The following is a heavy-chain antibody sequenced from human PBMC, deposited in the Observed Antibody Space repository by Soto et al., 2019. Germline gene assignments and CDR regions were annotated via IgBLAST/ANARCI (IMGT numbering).Heavy chain of an antibody. J-gene: IGHJ6*02. Sequence: QVQVVQSGVEVRRPGSSVKVSCKASGDTFKNCVISWVRQAPGQGLEWMGGIIPLFGTTDFAQRFQGRLTITTDESTTTAYMELSRLRSEDTATYYCAAELVFGKVSVGWGQGITVIVSS. V-gene: IGHV1-69*01. CDR3: AAELVFGKVSVG. CDR2: IIPLFGTT. D-gene: IGHD1-1*01. CDR1: GDTFKNCV.